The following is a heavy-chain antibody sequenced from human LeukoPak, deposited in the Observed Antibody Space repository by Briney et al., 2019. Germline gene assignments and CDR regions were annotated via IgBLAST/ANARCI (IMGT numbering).Heavy chain of an antibody. J-gene: IGHJ4*02. D-gene: IGHD3-3*01. CDR1: GGSISSGGYY. Sequence: SQTLSLTCTVSGGSISSGGYYWSWIRQHPGKGLEWIGYIYYSGSTYYNPSLKSRVTISVDTSKNQFSLKLSSVTAADTAVYYCARGPYDFWSGHYGPVDYWGQGTLVTVSS. CDR3: ARGPYDFWSGHYGPVDY. V-gene: IGHV4-31*03. CDR2: IYYSGST.